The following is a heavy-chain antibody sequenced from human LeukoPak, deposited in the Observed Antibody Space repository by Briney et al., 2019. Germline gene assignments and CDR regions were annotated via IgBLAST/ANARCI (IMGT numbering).Heavy chain of an antibody. CDR3: ARDARKGLLLWFGESFDY. V-gene: IGHV1-18*01. CDR1: GYTFTSYG. CDR2: MSAYNGNT. J-gene: IGHJ4*02. D-gene: IGHD3-10*01. Sequence: GASVKVSCNASGYTFTSYGISWVRQAPGQGLEWMGWMSAYNGNTNYAQKLQGRVTMTTDTSTSTAYMELRSLRSDDTAVYYCARDARKGLLLWFGESFDYWGQGTLVTVSS.